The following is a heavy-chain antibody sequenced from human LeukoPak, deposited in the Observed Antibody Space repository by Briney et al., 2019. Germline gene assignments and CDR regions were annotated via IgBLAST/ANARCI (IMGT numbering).Heavy chain of an antibody. Sequence: PSETLSLTCTVSGGSISSSRYYWGWIRQPPGKGLEWIGSIYYTGSTYYNPSLRSRVSISVDTSKNQFTLKLSSVTAADTAVYYCARRGVVATPDANFWSQGTLVTVSS. CDR3: ARRGVVATPDANF. J-gene: IGHJ4*02. CDR1: GGSISSSRYY. CDR2: IYYTGST. V-gene: IGHV4-39*01. D-gene: IGHD5-12*01.